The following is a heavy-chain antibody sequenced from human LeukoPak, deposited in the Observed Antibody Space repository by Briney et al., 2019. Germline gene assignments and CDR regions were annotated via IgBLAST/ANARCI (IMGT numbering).Heavy chain of an antibody. CDR3: ARERAAAASSSDFDY. Sequence: GGSLRLSCAASGFTFSSYSIHWVRQTPGKGPEWVSAISYDGTQKFYADSVKGRFTLSRDNSKNTLYLQMNSLTTEDTAVYFCARERAAAASSSDFDYWGQGTLVTVSS. D-gene: IGHD6-13*01. J-gene: IGHJ4*02. V-gene: IGHV3-30*04. CDR1: GFTFSSYS. CDR2: ISYDGTQK.